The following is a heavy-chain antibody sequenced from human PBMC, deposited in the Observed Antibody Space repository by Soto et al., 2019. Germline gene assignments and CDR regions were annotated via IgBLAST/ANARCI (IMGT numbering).Heavy chain of an antibody. J-gene: IGHJ5*02. CDR1: GYSFTSYW. Sequence: PGESLKISCKGSGYSFTSYWIGWVRQMPGKGLEWMGIIYPGDSDTRYSPSFQGQVTISADKSISTAYLQWSSLKASDTAMYYCARHSNYYDSSGYYHPSPFDPWGQGTLVTVSS. CDR3: ARHSNYYDSSGYYHPSPFDP. D-gene: IGHD3-22*01. CDR2: IYPGDSDT. V-gene: IGHV5-51*01.